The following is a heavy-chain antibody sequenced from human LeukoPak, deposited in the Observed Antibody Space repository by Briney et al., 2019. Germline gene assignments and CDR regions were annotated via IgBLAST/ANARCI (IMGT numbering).Heavy chain of an antibody. V-gene: IGHV1-8*03. CDR1: VYTFTTYD. CDR3: ARVAGSIDY. CDR2: MNPNSGYT. J-gene: IGHJ4*02. D-gene: IGHD6-19*01. Sequence: GASVKVSCKASVYTFTTYDINWVRQATGQGLEWMGWMNPNSGYTGYAQKFQGRVTITRDTSISTAYMELSSLRSEDTAVYYCARVAGSIDYWGQGTLVIVSS.